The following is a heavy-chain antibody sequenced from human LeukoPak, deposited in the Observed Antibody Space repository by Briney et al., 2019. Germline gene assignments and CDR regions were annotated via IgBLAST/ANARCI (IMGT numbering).Heavy chain of an antibody. CDR1: GFTFSSFT. J-gene: IGHJ6*02. Sequence: GGSLRLSCAASGFTFSSFTMNWVRQAPGKGLEWVSSISSTSAYKYYADSVKGRFTISRDNAKNSLYLQMNSLRAEDTAVYFCARDLKWWVLGYSYGSGMDVWGQGTTVTVSS. D-gene: IGHD5-18*01. V-gene: IGHV3-21*01. CDR3: ARDLKWWVLGYSYGSGMDV. CDR2: ISSTSAYK.